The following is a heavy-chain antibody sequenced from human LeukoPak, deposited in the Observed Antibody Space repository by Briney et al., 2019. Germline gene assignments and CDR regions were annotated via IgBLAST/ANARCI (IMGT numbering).Heavy chain of an antibody. CDR1: GFTFSSYG. D-gene: IGHD4-23*01. CDR3: VRHHGGGWFDP. V-gene: IGHV3-48*01. J-gene: IGHJ5*02. Sequence: PGGSLRLSCAASGFTFSSYGMHWVRQAPGKGLEWVSYISGASDNIHYADSVKGRFTISRDNAKDSLYLQMNSLRAEDTAVYYCVRHHGGGWFDPWGQGTLVIVSS. CDR2: ISGASDNI.